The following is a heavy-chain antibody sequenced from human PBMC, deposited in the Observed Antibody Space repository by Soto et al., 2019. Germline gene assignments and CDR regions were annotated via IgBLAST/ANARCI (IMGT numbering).Heavy chain of an antibody. J-gene: IGHJ6*02. CDR1: GDSVSSNSAA. V-gene: IGHV6-1*01. D-gene: IGHD6-13*01. CDR2: TYYRSKWYN. Sequence: KQSQTLSLTCAISGDSVSSNSAAWNWIRQSPSRGLEWLGRTYYRSKWYNDYAVSVKSRITINPDTSKNQFSLQLNSVTPEDTAVYYCARDIRVGQQLIYYYYGMDVWGQGTTVTVSS. CDR3: ARDIRVGQQLIYYYYGMDV.